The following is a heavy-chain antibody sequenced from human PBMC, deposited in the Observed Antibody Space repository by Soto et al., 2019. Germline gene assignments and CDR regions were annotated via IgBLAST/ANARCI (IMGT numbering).Heavy chain of an antibody. CDR2: IYSGGST. D-gene: IGHD1-7*01. CDR1: GFTVSSNY. J-gene: IGHJ3*02. CDR3: ARDERLVTGTTAFDI. V-gene: IGHV3-66*01. Sequence: GGSLRLSCAASGFTVSSNYMSWVRQAPGKGLEWVSVIYSGGSTYYADSVKGRFTISRDNSKNTLYLQMNSLRAEDTAVYYCARDERLVTGTTAFDIWGQGTMVTVSS.